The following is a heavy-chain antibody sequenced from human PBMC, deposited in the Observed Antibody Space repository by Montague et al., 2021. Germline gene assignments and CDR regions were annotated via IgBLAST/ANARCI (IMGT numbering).Heavy chain of an antibody. CDR3: ARVGATVTAPFDF. J-gene: IGHJ4*02. CDR2: IYYSGST. D-gene: IGHD4-17*01. V-gene: IGHV4-31*11. CDR1: GGSISSTAYY. Sequence: TLSLTCAVSGGSISSTAYYWSLIRQHPGKGPEWIGYIYYSGSTYYNPSLKSRVTISVDTSQNQFSLNLNSVTAADTAVYYRARVGATVTAPFDFWGQGTLGTVSS.